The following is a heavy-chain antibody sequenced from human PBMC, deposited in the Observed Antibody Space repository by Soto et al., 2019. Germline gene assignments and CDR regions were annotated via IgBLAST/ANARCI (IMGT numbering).Heavy chain of an antibody. V-gene: IGHV1-69*02. CDR2: IIPILGIT. CDR1: GGTFSSYT. CDR3: LNIPHY. J-gene: IGHJ4*02. Sequence: QVQLVQSGAEVKKPGSSVKVSCKASGGTFSSYTISWVRQAPGQGLELLGRIIPILGITNYAQKFQGRVTITADKSTSTAYMELSSLRSEDTAVYYCLNIPHYWGQGTLVTVSS.